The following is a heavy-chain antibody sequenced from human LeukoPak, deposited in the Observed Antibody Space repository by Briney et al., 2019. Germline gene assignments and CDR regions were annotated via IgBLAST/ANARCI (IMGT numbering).Heavy chain of an antibody. D-gene: IGHD6-19*01. J-gene: IGHJ2*01. CDR1: GFTFSSYG. V-gene: IGHV3-30*18. CDR3: AKDSSGRYGGYFDL. CDR2: ISYDGSNK. Sequence: GRSLRLSCAASGFTFSSYGVHWVRQAPGKGLEWVAVISYDGSNKYYADSVKGRFTISRDNSKNTLYLQMNSLRAEDTAVYYCAKDSSGRYGGYFDLWGRGTLVTVSS.